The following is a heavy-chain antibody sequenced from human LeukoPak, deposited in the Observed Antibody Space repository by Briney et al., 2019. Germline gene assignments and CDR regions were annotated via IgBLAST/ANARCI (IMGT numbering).Heavy chain of an antibody. CDR1: GFTFSSYE. V-gene: IGHV3-48*03. CDR3: AKATSRVRDFDY. J-gene: IGHJ4*02. D-gene: IGHD1-1*01. CDR2: ISSSGSTI. Sequence: GGSLRLSCAASGFTFSSYEMNWVRQAPGKGLEWVSYISSSGSTIYYADSVKGRFTISRDNTKNTLYLQMNSLRAEDTAVYYCAKATSRVRDFDYWGQGILVTVS.